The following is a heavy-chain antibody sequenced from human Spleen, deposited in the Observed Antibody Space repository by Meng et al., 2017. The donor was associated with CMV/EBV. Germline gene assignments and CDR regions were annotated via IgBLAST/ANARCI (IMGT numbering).Heavy chain of an antibody. CDR3: ARDHDKVWNGYSQRYFEH. CDR1: SSINW. Sequence: SSINWSSWVSEHQGKGRDGIVERHNSGRTNFNTSIKSRVTISVDKSKNQFSIRLSSVTAADTAVYFCARDHDKVWNGYSQRYFEHWGQGTLVTVSS. D-gene: IGHD3-3*01. J-gene: IGHJ4*02. CDR2: RHNSGRT. V-gene: IGHV4-4*01.